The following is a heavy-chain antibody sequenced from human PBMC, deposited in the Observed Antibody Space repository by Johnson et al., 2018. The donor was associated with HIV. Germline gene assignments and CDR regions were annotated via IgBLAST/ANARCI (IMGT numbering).Heavy chain of an antibody. Sequence: VQLVESGGGVVRPGGSLRLSCAASGFTFDDYGMSWVRQAPGKGLEWVSGINWNGGSTGYADSVKGRFTISSDNAKNSLYLQMNSLRAEDTALYYCARLKYYYDSSGYYYQNAFDIWGQGTMVTVSS. CDR3: ARLKYYYDSSGYYYQNAFDI. V-gene: IGHV3-20*04. D-gene: IGHD3-22*01. CDR1: GFTFDDYG. J-gene: IGHJ3*02. CDR2: INWNGGST.